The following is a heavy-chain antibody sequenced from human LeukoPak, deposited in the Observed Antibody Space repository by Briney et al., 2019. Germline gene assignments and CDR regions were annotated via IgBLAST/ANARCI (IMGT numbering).Heavy chain of an antibody. CDR1: GGSISSYY. V-gene: IGHV4-59*01. D-gene: IGHD6-19*01. Sequence: PSETLSLTCTVSGGSISSYYWSWIRQPPGKGLEWIGYIYYSGSTNYNPSLKSRVTISVDTSKNQFSLKLSSVTAADTAVYYCARGGLGSVVDYWGQGTLVTVSS. CDR2: IYYSGST. J-gene: IGHJ4*02. CDR3: ARGGLGSVVDY.